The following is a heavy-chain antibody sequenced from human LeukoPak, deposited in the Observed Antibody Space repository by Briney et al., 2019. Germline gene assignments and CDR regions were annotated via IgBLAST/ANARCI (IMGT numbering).Heavy chain of an antibody. D-gene: IGHD3-10*01. CDR2: IYHSGST. CDR3: AILSPRGNWFDP. CDR1: SGSISTYY. V-gene: IGHV4-59*04. J-gene: IGHJ5*02. Sequence: PSETLSLTCTVSSGSISTYYWSWIRQPPGKGLEWIGYIYHSGSTYYNPSLKSRVTISVDRSKNQFSLKLSSVTAADTAVYYCAILSPRGNWFDPWGQGTLVTVSS.